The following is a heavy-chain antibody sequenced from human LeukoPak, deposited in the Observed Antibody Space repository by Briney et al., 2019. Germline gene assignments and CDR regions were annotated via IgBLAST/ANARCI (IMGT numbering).Heavy chain of an antibody. D-gene: IGHD1-1*01. V-gene: IGHV3-74*01. J-gene: IGHJ4*02. CDR2: FYSDGGRT. CDR3: ARLWNGGYFDY. CDR1: GFTLSSNW. Sequence: GGSLRLSCAGSGFTLSSNWMHWVRQAPGKGLVWVARFYSDGGRTNYADSVKGRFTISRDNSKNTLYLQMNSLRADDTAVYYCARLWNGGYFDYWGQGTLVTVSS.